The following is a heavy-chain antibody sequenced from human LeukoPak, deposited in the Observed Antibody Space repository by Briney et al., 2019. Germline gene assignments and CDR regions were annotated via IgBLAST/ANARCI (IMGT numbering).Heavy chain of an antibody. V-gene: IGHV1-24*01. J-gene: IGHJ3*01. CDR2: FDIEHGEM. CDR3: ATGDFYAPGIFPPNTPDV. D-gene: IGHD3-10*01. CDR1: RYSLSQLS. Sequence: ASVRVSCKVSRYSLSQLSMNWVRRRPGKGLEWMGGFDIEHGEMIYAQNFQGRIIMTDDTDTNTAYMELSRLRSDDTAVYYCATGDFYAPGIFPPNTPDVWGQGTMVSVSS.